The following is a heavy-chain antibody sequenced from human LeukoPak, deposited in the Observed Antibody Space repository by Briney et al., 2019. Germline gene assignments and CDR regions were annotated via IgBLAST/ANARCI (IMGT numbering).Heavy chain of an antibody. Sequence: NPGGSLRLSCAASGFTFSDYYMSWIRQAPGKGLEWVSYISSSGSTIYYADSVKGRFTISRDNAKNSLYLQMNSLRAEDTAVYYCARAVARSSWYWLDAFDIWGQGTMVTVSS. D-gene: IGHD6-13*01. V-gene: IGHV3-11*01. CDR1: GFTFSDYY. J-gene: IGHJ3*02. CDR2: ISSSGSTI. CDR3: ARAVARSSWYWLDAFDI.